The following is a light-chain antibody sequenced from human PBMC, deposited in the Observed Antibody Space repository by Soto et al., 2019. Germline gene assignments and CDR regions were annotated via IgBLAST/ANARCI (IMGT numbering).Light chain of an antibody. CDR1: QSLNTR. V-gene: IGKV1-5*01. CDR3: QQYKSYST. Sequence: IQLTQSPSTLSASLGDRVTLTCRASQSLNTRLAWYQQRPGKAPKLLIYDASTLESGVPSRFSGGGSGTEFTLTINNLQPDDLATYICQQYKSYSTFGRGTKVDVK. CDR2: DAS. J-gene: IGKJ1*01.